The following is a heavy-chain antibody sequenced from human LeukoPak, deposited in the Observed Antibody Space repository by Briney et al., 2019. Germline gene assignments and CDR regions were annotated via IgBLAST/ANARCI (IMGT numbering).Heavy chain of an antibody. CDR2: ISGSGGST. D-gene: IGHD6-13*01. CDR3: AKDGYSSSWYHRGYFDY. Sequence: GGSLRLSCAASGFTFSSYAMSWVRRAPGKGLEWVSAISGSGGSTYYADSVKGRFTISRDNSKNTLYLQMNSLRAEDTAVYYCAKDGYSSSWYHRGYFDYWGQGTLVTVSS. CDR1: GFTFSSYA. J-gene: IGHJ4*02. V-gene: IGHV3-23*01.